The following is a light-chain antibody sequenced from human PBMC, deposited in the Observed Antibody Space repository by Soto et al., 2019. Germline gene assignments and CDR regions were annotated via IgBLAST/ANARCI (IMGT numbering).Light chain of an antibody. CDR3: TSYSSSTTFYV. J-gene: IGLJ1*01. CDR1: SSDIGGYYY. CDR2: QVS. V-gene: IGLV2-14*01. Sequence: QAVVTQPASVSGSPGQSITISCTGTSSDIGGYYYVSWYQHHPGKAPKLMIYQVSNRPSGVSNRFSGSKSGNTASLTISGLQAEDKAVYYCTSYSSSTTFYVFGAGTKLTVL.